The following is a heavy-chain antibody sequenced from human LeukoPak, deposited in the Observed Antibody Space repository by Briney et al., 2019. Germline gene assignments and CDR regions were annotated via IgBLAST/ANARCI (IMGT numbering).Heavy chain of an antibody. CDR2: ICAYNGNT. Sequence: GASVKVSCKASGYTFTSYGISWVRQAPGQGLEWMGWICAYNGNTNYAQKLQGRVTMTTDTSTSTAYMELRSLRSDDTAVYYCARAMIVPHYYYYGMDVWGQGTTVTVSS. CDR1: GYTFTSYG. V-gene: IGHV1-18*01. J-gene: IGHJ6*02. D-gene: IGHD3-22*01. CDR3: ARAMIVPHYYYYGMDV.